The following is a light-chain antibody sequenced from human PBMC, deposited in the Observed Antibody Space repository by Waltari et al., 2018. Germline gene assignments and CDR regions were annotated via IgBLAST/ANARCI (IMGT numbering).Light chain of an antibody. Sequence: DIQMTQSPSSLSASVGDRVTITCRASEGISNSLGWFQQKPGKAPRSLIYAASSLQGGVPARCSGSGSGTDFTLTISSLQPGDIATDDCQQYDNLLFGGGTKVEIK. CDR3: QQYDNLL. J-gene: IGKJ4*01. V-gene: IGKV1-16*01. CDR2: AAS. CDR1: EGISNS.